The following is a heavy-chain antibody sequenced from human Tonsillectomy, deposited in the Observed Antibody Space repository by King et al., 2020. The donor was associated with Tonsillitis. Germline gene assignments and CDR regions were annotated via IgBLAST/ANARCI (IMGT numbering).Heavy chain of an antibody. J-gene: IGHJ3*02. V-gene: IGHV3-23*04. CDR3: AKANWGFDAFDI. Sequence: VQLVESGGGLVQPGGSLRLSCAASGFTFSSYAMSWVRQAPGKGLEWVSAISGAGGKTNYADSVKGRFTISRDNSKNTLYLQMNSLRAEDTAVYYCAKANWGFDAFDIWGQGTMVTVSS. CDR1: GFTFSSYA. CDR2: ISGAGGKT. D-gene: IGHD7-27*01.